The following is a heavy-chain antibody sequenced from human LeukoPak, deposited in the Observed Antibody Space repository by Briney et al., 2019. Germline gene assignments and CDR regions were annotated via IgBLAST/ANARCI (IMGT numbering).Heavy chain of an antibody. CDR2: IWYDGSNK. J-gene: IGHJ4*02. V-gene: IGHV3-33*01. D-gene: IGHD6-19*01. Sequence: GGSLRLSCAASGFTFSSYGVHWVRQAPGKGLEWVAVIWYDGSNKYYADSVKGRFTISRDNSKNTLYLQMNSLRAEDTAVYYCARSIAVAGRGFDYWGQGTLVTVSS. CDR3: ARSIAVAGRGFDY. CDR1: GFTFSSYG.